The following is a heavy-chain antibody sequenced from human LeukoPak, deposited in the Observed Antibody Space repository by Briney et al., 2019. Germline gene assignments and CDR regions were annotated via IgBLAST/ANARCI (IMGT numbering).Heavy chain of an antibody. V-gene: IGHV4-30-2*01. CDR1: GGSISSGGYS. CDR3: ARARSFPFGGVIVEYYFDY. J-gene: IGHJ4*02. D-gene: IGHD3-16*02. Sequence: PSQTLSLTCAVSGGSISSGGYSWSWIRQPPGKGLEWIGYIYHSGSTYYNPSLKSRVTISVDRSKNQFSLKLSSVTAADTAVYYCARARSFPFGGVIVEYYFDYWGQGTLVTVSS. CDR2: IYHSGST.